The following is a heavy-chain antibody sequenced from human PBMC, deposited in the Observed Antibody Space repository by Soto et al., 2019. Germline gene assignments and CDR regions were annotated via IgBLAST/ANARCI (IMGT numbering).Heavy chain of an antibody. V-gene: IGHV1-46*01. CDR1: GNTFTSYY. D-gene: IGHD3-22*01. J-gene: IGHJ2*01. Sequence: GASVKVSWKASGNTFTSYYMHWGRPAPGQGLEWMGIINPSGGTTRYAQKFQGRVTMTRDTSTSTVYMELSSLRSEDTAVYYCASYYDSSGSDYWYFDLWGRGTLVTVSS. CDR3: ASYYDSSGSDYWYFDL. CDR2: INPSGGTT.